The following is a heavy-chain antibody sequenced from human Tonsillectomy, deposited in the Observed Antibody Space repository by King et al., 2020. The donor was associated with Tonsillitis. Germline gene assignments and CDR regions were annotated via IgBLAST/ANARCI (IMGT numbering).Heavy chain of an antibody. Sequence: VQLVESGGGLVQPGGPLRLSCAASGFTFSSYAMSWVRQAPGKGLEWVSLIYSGGSSTYYADSVKGRFTISRDNSKNTLYLQMNSLRAEDTAVYYCAKDLAVAGRRGYFDYWGQGTLVTVSS. CDR1: GFTFSSYA. J-gene: IGHJ4*02. D-gene: IGHD6-19*01. CDR2: IYSGGSST. V-gene: IGHV3-23*03. CDR3: AKDLAVAGRRGYFDY.